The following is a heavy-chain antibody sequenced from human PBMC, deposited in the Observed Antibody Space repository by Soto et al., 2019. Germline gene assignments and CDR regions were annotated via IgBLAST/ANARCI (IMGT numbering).Heavy chain of an antibody. J-gene: IGHJ5*02. CDR1: GDSFSNYW. CDR2: IYPGDSDT. CDR3: AGHPTDFWRGYFRRGWFDP. V-gene: IGHV5-51*01. D-gene: IGHD3-3*01. Sequence: GASLKISCKGSGDSFSNYWIAWVRKMPGKGLEWMGIIYPGDSDTRYSPSFQGQVTISADKSINTVYLQWSSLKASDTAMYYCAGHPTDFWRGYFRRGWFDPWGQGTLVTVSS.